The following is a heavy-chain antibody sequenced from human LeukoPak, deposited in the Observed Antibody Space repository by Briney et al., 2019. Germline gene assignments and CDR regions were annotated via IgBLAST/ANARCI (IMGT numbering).Heavy chain of an antibody. V-gene: IGHV3-74*01. CDR3: TRGRYYFEY. CDR2: INNDGSST. Sequence: GSLRLSCAASGLTFSSHWMHWVRQAPGKGLVWVSRINNDGSSTSYADSVKGRFTISRDNAKNTLYLQMDNLRAEDTAVYYCTRGRYYFEYWGQGTLVTVSS. CDR1: GLTFSSHW. D-gene: IGHD3-3*01. J-gene: IGHJ4*02.